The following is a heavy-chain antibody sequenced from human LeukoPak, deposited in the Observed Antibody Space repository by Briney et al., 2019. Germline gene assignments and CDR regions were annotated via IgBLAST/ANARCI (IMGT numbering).Heavy chain of an antibody. J-gene: IGHJ4*02. CDR1: GGSFSGYY. CDR2: INHSGST. D-gene: IGHD2-15*01. V-gene: IGHV4-34*01. Sequence: SETLSLTCAVYGGSFSGYYWSWIRQPPGKGLEWIEEINHSGSTDYNPSLKSRVTISVDTSKNQFSLKLSSVTAADTAVYYCARSLIGYCSGGSCHFDYWGQGTLVTVSS. CDR3: ARSLIGYCSGGSCHFDY.